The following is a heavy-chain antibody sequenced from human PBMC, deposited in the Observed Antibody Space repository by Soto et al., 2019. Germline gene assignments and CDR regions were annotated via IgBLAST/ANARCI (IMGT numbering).Heavy chain of an antibody. CDR1: GFIFKNYA. CDR2: ITRDGYNK. J-gene: IGHJ4*02. CDR3: TKSSGGSSSVGMDY. Sequence: QVQLVESGGGVVQPGRSLRLSCAVSGFIFKNYALNWVRQAPGKGLEWVASITRDGYNKYYADSLKGRFTISRDNSKNTLSLQMTALRVEHSSVYYCTKSSGGSSSVGMDYWGPGTLVTVSS. D-gene: IGHD6-6*01. V-gene: IGHV3-30*04.